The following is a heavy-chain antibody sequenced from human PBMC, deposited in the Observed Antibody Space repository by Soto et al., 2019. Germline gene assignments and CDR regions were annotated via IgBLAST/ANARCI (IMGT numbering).Heavy chain of an antibody. CDR2: INPNSGVT. D-gene: IGHD5-18*01. Sequence: SVPVSFQASRYTFPGYYIHWVRQAPGQGLEWMGWINPNSGVTNYAQKFQGRVTMTRDTSISTAYMELSRLRSDDTAVYYCALRAMVTPFDYWGQGTLVTVSS. CDR3: ALRAMVTPFDY. CDR1: RYTFPGYY. V-gene: IGHV1-2*02. J-gene: IGHJ4*02.